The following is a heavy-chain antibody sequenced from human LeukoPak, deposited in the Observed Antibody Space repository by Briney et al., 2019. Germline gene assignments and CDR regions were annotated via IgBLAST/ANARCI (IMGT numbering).Heavy chain of an antibody. D-gene: IGHD2-15*01. Sequence: SVKVSCKASGGTFSSYAISWVRQAPGQGLEWMGRIIPILGIANYAQKFQGRVTITADKSTSTAYMELSSLRSEDTAVYYCARLDGILTPPDYWGQGTLVTVSS. CDR2: IIPILGIA. J-gene: IGHJ4*02. CDR1: GGTFSSYA. V-gene: IGHV1-69*04. CDR3: ARLDGILTPPDY.